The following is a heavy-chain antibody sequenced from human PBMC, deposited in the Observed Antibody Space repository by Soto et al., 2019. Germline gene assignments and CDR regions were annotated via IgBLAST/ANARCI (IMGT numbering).Heavy chain of an antibody. CDR3: ASSQLYLRFLPH. D-gene: IGHD3-3*01. J-gene: IGHJ4*02. V-gene: IGHV4-39*01. CDR2: IYYSGST. Sequence: PSETLSLTCTVSGGSISSSSYYWGWIRQPPGKGLEWIGSIYYSGSTYYNPSLKSRVTISVDTSKNQFSLKLSSVTAADTAVYYCASSQLYLRFLPHWGQGTLVTVSS. CDR1: GGSISSSSYY.